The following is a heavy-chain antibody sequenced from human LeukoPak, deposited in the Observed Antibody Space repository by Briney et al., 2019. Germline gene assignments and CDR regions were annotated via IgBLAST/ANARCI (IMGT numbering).Heavy chain of an antibody. J-gene: IGHJ4*02. Sequence: GGPLRLSCAASGFTFSSYSMNWVRQAPGKGLEWVSSISSSSSYIYYADSVKGRFTISRDNAKNSLYLQMNSLRAEDTAVYYCARTGAKLVMYYFDYWGQGTLVTVSS. D-gene: IGHD1-26*01. V-gene: IGHV3-21*01. CDR1: GFTFSSYS. CDR3: ARTGAKLVMYYFDY. CDR2: ISSSSSYI.